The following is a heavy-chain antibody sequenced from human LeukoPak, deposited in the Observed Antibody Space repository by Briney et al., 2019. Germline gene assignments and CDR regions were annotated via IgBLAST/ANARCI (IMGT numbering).Heavy chain of an antibody. CDR3: ARRSSRSFDC. V-gene: IGHV3-48*03. Sequence: PGGSLRLSCAASGFTFSSYEMNWVRQAPGKGLEWVPYISSSGNTIYYADSVKGRFTISRDNAKNSLYLQMSSLRAEDTAVYYCARRSSRSFDCWGQGTLVTVSS. J-gene: IGHJ4*02. CDR2: ISSSGNTI. CDR1: GFTFSSYE. D-gene: IGHD2/OR15-2a*01.